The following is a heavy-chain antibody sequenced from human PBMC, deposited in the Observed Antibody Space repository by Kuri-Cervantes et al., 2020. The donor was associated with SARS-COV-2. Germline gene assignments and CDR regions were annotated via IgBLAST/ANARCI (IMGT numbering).Heavy chain of an antibody. Sequence: SETLSLTCTVYGGSIGSSNWWSWLRQPPGKGLEWIGEIYHSGSTNYNPSLKSRVTISVDTSKNQFSLKLSSVTAADTAVYYCASTGRRYCSSTSCSFDYWGQGTLVTVSS. CDR1: GGSIGSSNW. D-gene: IGHD2-2*01. CDR3: ASTGRRYCSSTSCSFDY. CDR2: IYHSGST. J-gene: IGHJ4*02. V-gene: IGHV4-4*02.